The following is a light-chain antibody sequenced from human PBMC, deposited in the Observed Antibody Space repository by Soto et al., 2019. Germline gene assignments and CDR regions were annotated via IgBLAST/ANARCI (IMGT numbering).Light chain of an antibody. Sequence: QSALTQPASVSGSPGQSITISCTGSNSDVGSSKYVSWYQQHPGKAPKLILYEVSDRPSGVSNRFSGYKSGNTASLTISGLQAEDEADYYCNSFTSINTWVFGGGTQLTVL. CDR2: EVS. V-gene: IGLV2-14*01. CDR1: NSDVGSSKY. CDR3: NSFTSINTWV. J-gene: IGLJ3*02.